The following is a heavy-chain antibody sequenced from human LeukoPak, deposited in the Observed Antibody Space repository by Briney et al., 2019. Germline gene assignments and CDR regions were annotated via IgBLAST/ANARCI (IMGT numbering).Heavy chain of an antibody. D-gene: IGHD1-26*01. V-gene: IGHV3-30-3*01. J-gene: IGHJ3*02. CDR3: ASSDHSGSYDGHDAFDI. CDR1: GFTFSSYA. CDR2: ISYDGSNK. Sequence: GGSLRLSCAASGFTFSSYAMHWVRQAPGKGLGWVAVISYDGSNKYYADSVKGRFTISRDNSKNTLYLQMNSLRAEDTAVYYCASSDHSGSYDGHDAFDIWGQGTMVTVSS.